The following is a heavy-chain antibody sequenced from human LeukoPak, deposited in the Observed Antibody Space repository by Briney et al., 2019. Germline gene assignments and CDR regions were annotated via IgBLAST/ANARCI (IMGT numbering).Heavy chain of an antibody. Sequence: GGSLRLSCAASGFIVSSSFMSWVRQAPGKGLEWVSVVYSGGSTYYADSVKGRFTIYRDNSKNTLYLQMNSLRVEDTAMYYCVRDGVDYSFEYWGQGTLVTVSS. J-gene: IGHJ4*02. D-gene: IGHD4-11*01. CDR2: VYSGGST. CDR1: GFIVSSSF. V-gene: IGHV3-53*01. CDR3: VRDGVDYSFEY.